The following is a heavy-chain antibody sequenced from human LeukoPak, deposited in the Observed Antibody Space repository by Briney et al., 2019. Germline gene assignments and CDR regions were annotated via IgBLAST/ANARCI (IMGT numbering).Heavy chain of an antibody. CDR1: GGSISSYY. J-gene: IGHJ3*02. CDR2: IYYSGST. V-gene: IGHV4-59*08. Sequence: PSETLSLTCTVSGGSISSYYWSWIRQPPGKGLEWIGYIYYSGSTNYNPSLKSRVTISIHTSKNQFSLKLTSVTAADTAVYYCARRVFTLVRGISAFDIWGQGTRVTVSS. CDR3: ARRVFTLVRGISAFDI. D-gene: IGHD3-10*01.